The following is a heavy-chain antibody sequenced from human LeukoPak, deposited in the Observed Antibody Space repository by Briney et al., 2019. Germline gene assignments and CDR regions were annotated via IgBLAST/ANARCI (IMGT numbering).Heavy chain of an antibody. V-gene: IGHV3-49*04. CDR2: IRSNLYGGTP. CDR3: TRDQTPYY. J-gene: IGHJ4*02. Sequence: GGSLRLSCTASGFTFGDYAMTWVLQAPGKGLEWVGFIRSNLYGGTPEYAASVKGRFTISRDDSNSIAYLEMDSLKTDDTAVYYCTRDQTPYYWGQGTLVTVSS. CDR1: GFTFGDYA.